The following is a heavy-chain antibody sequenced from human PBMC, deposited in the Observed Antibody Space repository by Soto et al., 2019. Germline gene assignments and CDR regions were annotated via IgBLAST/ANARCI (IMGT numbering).Heavy chain of an antibody. J-gene: IGHJ4*02. Sequence: PGGSLRLSCAASGFTFSSYAMSWVRQAPGKGLEWVSAISGSGGSTYYADSVKGRFTISRDNAKNSLYLQMDSLRAEDTAVYYCARDSYDSSGYYYGIDSWGQGTLVTVSS. CDR1: GFTFSSYA. V-gene: IGHV3-23*01. D-gene: IGHD3-22*01. CDR2: ISGSGGST. CDR3: ARDSYDSSGYYYGIDS.